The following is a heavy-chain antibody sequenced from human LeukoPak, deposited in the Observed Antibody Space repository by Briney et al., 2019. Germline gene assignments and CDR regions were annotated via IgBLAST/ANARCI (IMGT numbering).Heavy chain of an antibody. CDR1: GFTFSSYS. D-gene: IGHD6-13*01. CDR2: ISSSSSYI. J-gene: IGHJ4*02. Sequence: GGSLRLSCAASGFTFSSYSMNWVRQAPGKGLEWVSSISSSSSYIYYADSVKGRFTISRDNAKNSLYLQMNSLRAEDTAVYYCASPGYRSSWALDYWGQGTLVTVSS. V-gene: IGHV3-21*01. CDR3: ASPGYRSSWALDY.